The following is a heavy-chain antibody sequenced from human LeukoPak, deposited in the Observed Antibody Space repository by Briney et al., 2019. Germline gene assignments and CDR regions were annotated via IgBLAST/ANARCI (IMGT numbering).Heavy chain of an antibody. V-gene: IGHV3-48*01. J-gene: IGHJ4*02. CDR1: GFTFSSYS. CDR2: ITTSGGAK. CDR3: ARSGGLQKFDY. Sequence: GGSLRLSCAASGFTFSSYSMNWVRQAPGKWLEWISYITTSGGAKNYADSVKGRFTISRDNAENSLYLQMSSLRAEDTAVYYCARSGGLQKFDYWGQGTLVTVSS. D-gene: IGHD4-11*01.